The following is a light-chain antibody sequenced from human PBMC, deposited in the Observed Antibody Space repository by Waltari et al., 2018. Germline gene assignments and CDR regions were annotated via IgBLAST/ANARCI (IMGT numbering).Light chain of an antibody. J-gene: IGKJ4*01. Sequence: ESVLTQSPATLSLSPGETATLSCRASRSVSANFLAWYQQKPGKAPRLLIHDAFRRAPGVPDRFSGSGSETDFTLNINRLEPDDFAVYFCQQYGSSVSFGGGTKLEIK. V-gene: IGKV3-20*01. CDR2: DAF. CDR1: RSVSANF. CDR3: QQYGSSVS.